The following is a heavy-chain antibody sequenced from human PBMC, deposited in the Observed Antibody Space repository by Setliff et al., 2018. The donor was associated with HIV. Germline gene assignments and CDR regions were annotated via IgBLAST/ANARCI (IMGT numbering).Heavy chain of an antibody. CDR2: TSSSGST. D-gene: IGHD3-22*01. CDR3: ARDPHYFNTSGHYSWFYFDY. J-gene: IGHJ4*02. CDR1: GGSMTSSNYY. V-gene: IGHV4-39*07. Sequence: PSETLSLTCTVSGGSMTSSNYYWGWIRQSPGRGLEWIGSTSSSGSTTYHPSLRSRVTVSAATSKNQFSLKLTSVTAADTAVYFCARDPHYFNTSGHYSWFYFDYWGQGTLVTVSS.